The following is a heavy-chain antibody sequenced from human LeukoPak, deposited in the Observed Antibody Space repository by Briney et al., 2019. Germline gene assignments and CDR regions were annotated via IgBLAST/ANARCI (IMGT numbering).Heavy chain of an antibody. CDR3: ARGPSSWYMTLDY. Sequence: SETLSLTCAVYGGSLSGYYWSWIRQPPGKGLEWIGEINHSGSTNYNPSLKSRVTISVDTSKNQFSLKLSSVTAAGTAVYYCARGPSSWYMTLDYWGQGTLVTVSS. J-gene: IGHJ4*02. D-gene: IGHD6-13*01. CDR1: GGSLSGYY. V-gene: IGHV4-34*01. CDR2: INHSGST.